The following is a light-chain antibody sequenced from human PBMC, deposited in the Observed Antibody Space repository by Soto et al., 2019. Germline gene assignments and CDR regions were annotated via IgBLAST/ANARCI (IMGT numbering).Light chain of an antibody. V-gene: IGLV1-51*02. CDR2: ETN. J-gene: IGLJ2*01. CDR1: SSNIGKNY. Sequence: QSVLTQPPSVSAASGQKVTISCSGSSSNIGKNYVSWYQQLPGTAPKLLIYETNKRPSGIPDRFSGSKSGTSATLGISGLQAGDEADYYFGTWDTSLDVVLFGGGTKVTVL. CDR3: GTWDTSLDVVL.